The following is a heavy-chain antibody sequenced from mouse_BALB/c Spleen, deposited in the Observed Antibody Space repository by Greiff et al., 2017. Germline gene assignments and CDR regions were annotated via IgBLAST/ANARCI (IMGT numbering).Heavy chain of an antibody. CDR3: ARGSSYAWFAY. CDR1: GFTFSSFG. J-gene: IGHJ3*01. D-gene: IGHD1-1*01. CDR2: ISSGSSTI. Sequence: EVKLVESGGGLVQPGGSRKLSCAASGFTFSSFGMHWVRQAPEKGLEWVAYISSGSSTIYYADTVKGRFTISRDNPKNTLFLQMTSLRSEDTAMYYCARGSSYAWFAYWGQGTLVTVSA. V-gene: IGHV5-17*02.